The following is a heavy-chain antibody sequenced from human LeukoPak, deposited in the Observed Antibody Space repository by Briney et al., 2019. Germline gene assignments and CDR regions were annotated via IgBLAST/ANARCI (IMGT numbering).Heavy chain of an antibody. J-gene: IGHJ6*03. CDR1: GFTFSSYA. CDR2: ISNSDGST. Sequence: GGSLRLSCAASGFTFSSYAMSWVRQAPGKGLEWVSTISNSDGSTYYADSVKGRFTISRDNSENTLYLQMNSLRAEDTAVYYCARRVVPGYYYYMDVWGKGTTVTVSS. CDR3: ARRVVPGYYYYMDV. V-gene: IGHV3-23*01. D-gene: IGHD3-3*01.